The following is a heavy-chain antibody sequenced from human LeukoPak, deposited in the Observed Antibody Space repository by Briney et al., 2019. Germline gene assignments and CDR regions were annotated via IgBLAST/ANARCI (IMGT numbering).Heavy chain of an antibody. Sequence: GGSLRLSCAASGFTFSSYSMSWVRQAPGKGLEWVSYISSSSSTIYYADSVKGRFTISRDNAKNSLYLQMNSLRAEDTAVYYCARGEVTYDSSAGTNWFDPWGQGTLVTVSS. V-gene: IGHV3-48*01. CDR3: ARGEVTYDSSAGTNWFDP. CDR1: GFTFSSYS. D-gene: IGHD3-22*01. CDR2: ISSSSSTI. J-gene: IGHJ5*02.